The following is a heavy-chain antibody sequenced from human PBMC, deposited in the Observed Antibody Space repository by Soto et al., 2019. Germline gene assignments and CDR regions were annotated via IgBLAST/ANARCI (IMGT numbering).Heavy chain of an antibody. Sequence: EVQLLESGGGLVQPGGSLRLSCAASGFTFSSYAMSWVRQAPGKGLEWVSAISGSGGSTYYADSVKGRFTISRDNSKNTLYLQMNSLRAEDTAVYYCAKPNVPLLWFGELNAFDIWGQGTMVTVSS. J-gene: IGHJ3*02. D-gene: IGHD3-10*01. CDR2: ISGSGGST. CDR3: AKPNVPLLWFGELNAFDI. V-gene: IGHV3-23*01. CDR1: GFTFSSYA.